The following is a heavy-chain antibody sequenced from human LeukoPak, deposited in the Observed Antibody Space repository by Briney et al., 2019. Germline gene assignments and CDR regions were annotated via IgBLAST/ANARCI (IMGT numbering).Heavy chain of an antibody. V-gene: IGHV1-2*02. CDR2: LNPNSGDT. Sequence: ASVKVSCKASGYTFTDYYMHWVRQAPGQGLEWMGWLNPNSGDTNYAQKFQGRVSMTRDTSISTAYMDLSDLRSDDTAVYYCARGRNIEMTTMSGGSDYWGQGTLVPVSS. D-gene: IGHD5-24*01. J-gene: IGHJ4*02. CDR3: ARGRNIEMTTMSGGSDY. CDR1: GYTFTDYY.